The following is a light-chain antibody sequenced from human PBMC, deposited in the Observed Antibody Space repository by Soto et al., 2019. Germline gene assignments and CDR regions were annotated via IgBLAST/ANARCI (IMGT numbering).Light chain of an antibody. CDR2: DVN. CDR1: SSDVGAYNF. Sequence: QSVLTQPASVSGCPGQSITISCTGTSSDVGAYNFVSWYQQHPGKAPKLMIYDVNNRPSGVSDRFSGSKSGNTASLTISGLRAEDEADYYCNSYTSSSTSYVFGTGTKVTVL. V-gene: IGLV2-14*01. CDR3: NSYTSSSTSYV. J-gene: IGLJ1*01.